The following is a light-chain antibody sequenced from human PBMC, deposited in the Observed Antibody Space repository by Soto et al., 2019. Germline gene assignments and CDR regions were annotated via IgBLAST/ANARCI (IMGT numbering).Light chain of an antibody. CDR1: QSVSSY. CDR3: QQRSNWPRYT. V-gene: IGKV3-11*01. J-gene: IGKJ2*01. Sequence: EIVLTQSPATLSLSPGERATLSCRASQSVSSYLAWYQHKPGQAPRLLIYDASNRATGIPARFSGRGSGTDFTLTISSLEPEDFAVYYRQQRSNWPRYTFGQGTKLEIK. CDR2: DAS.